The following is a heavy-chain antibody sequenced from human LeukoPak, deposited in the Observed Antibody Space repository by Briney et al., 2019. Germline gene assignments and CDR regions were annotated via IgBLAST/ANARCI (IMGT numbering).Heavy chain of an antibody. CDR3: ARALMAAAGGNWFDP. V-gene: IGHV6-1*01. D-gene: IGHD6-13*01. J-gene: IGHJ5*02. CDR2: TYYRSKWYN. CDR1: GDSVSGNSAA. Sequence: SQTLSLTCAISGDSVSGNSAAWNWIRQSPSRGLEWLGRTYYRSKWYNDYAVSVKSRITINPDTSKNQFCLQLNSVTPEDTAVYYCARALMAAAGGNWFDPWGQGTLVTVSS.